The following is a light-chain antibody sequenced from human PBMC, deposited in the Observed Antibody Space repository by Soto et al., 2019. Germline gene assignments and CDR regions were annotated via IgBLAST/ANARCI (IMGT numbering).Light chain of an antibody. Sequence: QTVVTHEPSLTVSPGGTVTLTCALTTGAVTSDYYPNWFQLKPGQALRTLIYRTNNKHAWTPARFSGSLLGGKAALTLSGGQPEDEADYYCVLLCSGEWVFGGGTKLTV. CDR2: RTN. CDR3: VLLCSGEWV. CDR1: TGAVTSDYY. V-gene: IGLV7-43*01. J-gene: IGLJ3*02.